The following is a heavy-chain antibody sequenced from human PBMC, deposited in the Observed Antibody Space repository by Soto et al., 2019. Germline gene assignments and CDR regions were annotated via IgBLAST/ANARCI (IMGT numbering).Heavy chain of an antibody. J-gene: IGHJ3*02. CDR1: GYTFTSYA. CDR3: ASLPVVVITGVNGDDAFDI. V-gene: IGHV1-3*01. CDR2: INAGNGNT. Sequence: ASVKVSCKASGYTFTSYAMHWVRQAPGQRLEWMGWINAGNGNTKYSQKFQGRVTITRDTSASTAYMELSSLRSEDTAVYYCASLPVVVITGVNGDDAFDIWGQGTMVTVSS. D-gene: IGHD3-22*01.